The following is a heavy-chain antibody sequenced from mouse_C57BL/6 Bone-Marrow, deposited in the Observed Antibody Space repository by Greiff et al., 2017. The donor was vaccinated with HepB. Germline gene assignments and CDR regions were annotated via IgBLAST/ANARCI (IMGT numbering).Heavy chain of an antibody. CDR2: INPNNGGT. CDR1: GYTFTDYN. Sequence: EVQLQESGPELVKPGASVKMSCKASGYTFTDYNMHWVKQSHGKSLEWIGYINPNNGGTSYNQKFKGKATLTVNKSSSTAYMELRSLTSEDSAVYYCAREGLIGYFDVWGTGTTVTVSS. CDR3: AREGLIGYFDV. V-gene: IGHV1-22*01. D-gene: IGHD2-4*01. J-gene: IGHJ1*03.